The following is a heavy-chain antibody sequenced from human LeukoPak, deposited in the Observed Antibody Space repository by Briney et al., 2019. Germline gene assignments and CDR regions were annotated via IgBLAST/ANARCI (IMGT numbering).Heavy chain of an antibody. D-gene: IGHD3-16*01. V-gene: IGHV3-7*04. CDR3: ARLRTTADY. CDR2: IKEDGTDK. Sequence: GGSLRLSCAASGFTFFTFWMGWVRQAPGKGLEWVATIKEDGTDKYYVDSVKGRFTISRDNAKNSLLLQMNSLRVEDTAAYFCARLRTTADYWGQGTLVTVSS. J-gene: IGHJ4*02. CDR1: GFTFFTFW.